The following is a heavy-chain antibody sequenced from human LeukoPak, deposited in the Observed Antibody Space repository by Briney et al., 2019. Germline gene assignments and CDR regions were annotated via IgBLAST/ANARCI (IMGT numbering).Heavy chain of an antibody. CDR3: ARDRRYFDWLPENDAFDI. V-gene: IGHV3-74*01. J-gene: IGHJ3*02. CDR2: INLDGSST. D-gene: IGHD3-9*01. Sequence: GGSLRLSCAVSGFTLSSFWMHWFRQAPGKGLGRAQLINLDGSSTDYADSVKGRFTISRDNAKNTLYLQMNSLRAEDTAVYYCARDRRYFDWLPENDAFDIWGQGTMVTVSS. CDR1: GFTLSSFW.